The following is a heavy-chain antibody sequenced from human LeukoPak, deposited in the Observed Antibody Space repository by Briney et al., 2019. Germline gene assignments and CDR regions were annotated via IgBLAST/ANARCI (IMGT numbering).Heavy chain of an antibody. CDR2: ISGSGGST. J-gene: IGHJ6*03. CDR1: GFTFSSYA. V-gene: IGHV3-23*01. D-gene: IGHD2-2*01. CDR3: AKPIVVVPAADRNMDV. Sequence: GGSLRLSCAASGFTFSSYAMSWVRKAQGKGLEWVSAISGSGGSTYYADSVKGRFTISRDNSKNTLYLQMNSLRAEDTAVYYCAKPIVVVPAADRNMDVWGKGPTVTVSS.